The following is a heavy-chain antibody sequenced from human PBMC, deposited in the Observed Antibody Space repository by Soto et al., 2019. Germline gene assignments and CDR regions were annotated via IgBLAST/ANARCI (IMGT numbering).Heavy chain of an antibody. Sequence: QVQLVESGGGVVQPGRSLRLSCAASGFTFSSYGMHWVRQAPGKGLEWVALISFDGSNTYYADSVKGRFTISRDNSQNTLYLQMHSLRAKDTSLYYCGAGQFFSDYWGQGALVTVSS. D-gene: IGHD6-19*01. CDR1: GFTFSSYG. V-gene: IGHV3-30*03. J-gene: IGHJ4*02. CDR2: ISFDGSNT. CDR3: GAGQFFSDY.